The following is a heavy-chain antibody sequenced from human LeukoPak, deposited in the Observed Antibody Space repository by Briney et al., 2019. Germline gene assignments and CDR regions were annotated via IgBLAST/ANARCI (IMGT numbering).Heavy chain of an antibody. CDR2: INHSGST. Sequence: SETLSLTCAVHGGSFSGYYWSWIRQPPGKGLEWIGEINHSGSTNYNPSLKSRVTISVDTSKNQFSLKLSSVTAADTAVYYCARGGYDLDPWGQGTLVTVSS. D-gene: IGHD2-2*01. CDR3: ARGGYDLDP. CDR1: GGSFSGYY. V-gene: IGHV4-34*01. J-gene: IGHJ5*02.